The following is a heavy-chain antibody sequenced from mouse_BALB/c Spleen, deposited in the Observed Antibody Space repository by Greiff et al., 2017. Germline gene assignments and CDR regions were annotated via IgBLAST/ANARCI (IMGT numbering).Heavy chain of an antibody. CDR2: IDPANGNT. CDR1: GFNIKDTY. Sequence: VQLKQSGAELVKPGASVKLSCTASGFNIKDTYMHWVKQRPEQGLEWIGRIDPANGNTKYDPKFQGKATITADTSSNTAYLQLSSLTSEDTAVYYCARATMITTGFDYWGQGTTLTVSS. J-gene: IGHJ2*01. V-gene: IGHV14-3*02. D-gene: IGHD2-4*01. CDR3: ARATMITTGFDY.